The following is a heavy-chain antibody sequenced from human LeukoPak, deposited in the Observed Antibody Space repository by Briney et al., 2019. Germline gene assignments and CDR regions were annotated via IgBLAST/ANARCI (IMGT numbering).Heavy chain of an antibody. Sequence: GGSLRLSCAASGFTFSSYSMNWVRQAPGKGLEWVSYISSSSSTIYYADSVKGRFTISRDNAKNSLYLQMNSLRAEDTAVYYCARGGLLRYFDWLSGPFDYWGQGTLVTVSS. CDR3: ARGGLLRYFDWLSGPFDY. CDR1: GFTFSSYS. J-gene: IGHJ4*02. CDR2: ISSSSSTI. D-gene: IGHD3-9*01. V-gene: IGHV3-48*01.